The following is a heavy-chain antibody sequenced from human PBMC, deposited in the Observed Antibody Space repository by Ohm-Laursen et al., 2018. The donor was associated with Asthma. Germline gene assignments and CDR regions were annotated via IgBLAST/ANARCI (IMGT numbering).Heavy chain of an antibody. CDR2: IYRCDSA. CDR1: GFIVSGNY. J-gene: IGHJ4*02. V-gene: IGHV3-53*01. Sequence: SLRLSCAASGFIVSGNYMNWVRQAPGKGLEWVSLIYRCDSAYHADSVKGRITFSRDNSKNTLCLQMSSLRGDDTGVYYCATMPSWYNSGVDCWGQGTLVAVSS. CDR3: ATMPSWYNSGVDC. D-gene: IGHD6-19*01.